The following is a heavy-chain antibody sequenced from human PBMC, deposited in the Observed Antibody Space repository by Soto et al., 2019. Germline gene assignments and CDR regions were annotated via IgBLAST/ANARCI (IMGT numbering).Heavy chain of an antibody. CDR2: INHSGST. D-gene: IGHD3-22*01. CDR3: ARGRTRLITMIVVAFDY. Sequence: QVQLQQWGAGLLKPSETLSLTCAVYGGSFSGYYWSWIRQPPGKGLEWIGEINHSGSTNYNPSLKSRVTISVDTSKNQFSLKLSSVTAADTAVYYCARGRTRLITMIVVAFDYWGQGTLVTVSS. V-gene: IGHV4-34*01. CDR1: GGSFSGYY. J-gene: IGHJ4*02.